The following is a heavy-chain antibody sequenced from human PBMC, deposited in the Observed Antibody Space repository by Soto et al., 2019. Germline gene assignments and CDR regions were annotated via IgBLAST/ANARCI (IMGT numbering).Heavy chain of an antibody. J-gene: IGHJ6*03. Sequence: QVHLVESGGGVVQPGRSLRLSCAASGFTFSSDGMHWVRQAPGKGLEWVAVIWYDGRNKYYADSVKGRFTISRDNSKNTLYLQMNSLRAEDTAVDYCARAALHYDFWSGYHPSKYYYYYMDVWGKGTTVTVSS. V-gene: IGHV3-33*01. CDR3: ARAALHYDFWSGYHPSKYYYYYMDV. CDR2: IWYDGRNK. D-gene: IGHD3-3*01. CDR1: GFTFSSDG.